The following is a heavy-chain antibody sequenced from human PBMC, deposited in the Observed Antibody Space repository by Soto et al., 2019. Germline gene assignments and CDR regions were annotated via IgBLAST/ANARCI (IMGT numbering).Heavy chain of an antibody. V-gene: IGHV4-30-2*01. J-gene: IGHJ4*02. D-gene: IGHD4-17*01. CDR3: ARGGHDYGDFDY. Sequence: QLQLQESGSGLVKPSQTLSLTCAVSGGSISSGGYSWIWIRQPQGKGLEWIGYIYHSGSTYYNPSLNSRVTISVDRSKNQFSLKLSSVTAADTAVYYCARGGHDYGDFDYWGQGTLVTVSS. CDR1: GGSISSGGYS. CDR2: IYHSGST.